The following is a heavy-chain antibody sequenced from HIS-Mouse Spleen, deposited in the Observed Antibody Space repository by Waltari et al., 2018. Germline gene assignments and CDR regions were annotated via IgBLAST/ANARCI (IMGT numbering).Heavy chain of an antibody. CDR3: ARGRGIVVPPEGFDP. CDR1: GGSFSGSS. J-gene: IGHJ5*02. V-gene: IGHV4-34*01. Sequence: QVQLQQWGAGLLKPSETLSLTCAVYGGSFSGSSWSWIRQPPGKGLEWIGEINHSGSTNYNPSLKSRVTISVDTSKNQFSLKLSSVTAADTAVYYCARGRGIVVPPEGFDPWGQGTLVTVSS. D-gene: IGHD3-22*01. CDR2: INHSGST.